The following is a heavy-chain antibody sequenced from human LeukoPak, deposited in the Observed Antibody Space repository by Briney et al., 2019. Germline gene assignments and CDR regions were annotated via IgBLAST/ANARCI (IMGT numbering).Heavy chain of an antibody. CDR2: INHSGST. D-gene: IGHD6-19*01. CDR1: GGSFSGYY. Sequence: PSETLSLTCAVYGGSFSGYYWSWIRQLPGKGLEWIGEINHSGSTNYNPSLKSRVTMSADTSKNQFSLQLSSVTATDTAVYYCARGRAVAEYWGQGTLVTVSS. J-gene: IGHJ4*02. CDR3: ARGRAVAEY. V-gene: IGHV4-34*01.